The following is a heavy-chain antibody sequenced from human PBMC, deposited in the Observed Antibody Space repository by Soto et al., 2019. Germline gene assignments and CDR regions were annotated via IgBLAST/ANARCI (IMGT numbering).Heavy chain of an antibody. CDR2: ISAYNGNT. D-gene: IGHD6-6*01. J-gene: IGHJ3*01. Sequence: QVRLVQSGAELKEPGASVKVSCKASGYTFTSYGVSWVRQAPGQGLEWMGWISAYNGNTFHAKKVQGRVTMSTDTSTTTAYMELRSLSSDDTAVYYCARGSSTRPGATPFDVWGQGTMVTVSS. CDR3: ARGSSTRPGATPFDV. CDR1: GYTFTSYG. V-gene: IGHV1-18*01.